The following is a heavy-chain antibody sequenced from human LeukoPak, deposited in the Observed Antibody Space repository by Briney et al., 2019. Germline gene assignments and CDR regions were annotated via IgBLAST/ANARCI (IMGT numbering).Heavy chain of an antibody. Sequence: ASVKVSCKASGYTFTGYYIHWVRQAPGQRLEWMGIINPSGGSTTYAQKFQGRVTMTSDMSTSTVYMELSSLTSADTAVYFCARDRVVRLIAVPGHGSDYWGQGTLVTVSS. CDR3: ARDRVVRLIAVPGHGSDY. J-gene: IGHJ4*02. V-gene: IGHV1-46*01. D-gene: IGHD6-19*01. CDR1: GYTFTGYY. CDR2: INPSGGST.